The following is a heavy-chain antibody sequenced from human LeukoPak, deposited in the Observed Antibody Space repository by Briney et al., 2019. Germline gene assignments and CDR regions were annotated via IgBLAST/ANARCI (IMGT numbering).Heavy chain of an antibody. V-gene: IGHV3-9*01. Sequence: PGRSLRLSCAASGFTFDDYAMHRVRQAPGKGLEWVSGISWNSGSIGYADSVKGRFTISRDNAKNSLYLQMNSLRAEDTALYYCAKDINGALNYDWYGMDVWGQGTTVTVSS. J-gene: IGHJ6*02. CDR2: ISWNSGSI. D-gene: IGHD3-3*01. CDR3: AKDINGALNYDWYGMDV. CDR1: GFTFDDYA.